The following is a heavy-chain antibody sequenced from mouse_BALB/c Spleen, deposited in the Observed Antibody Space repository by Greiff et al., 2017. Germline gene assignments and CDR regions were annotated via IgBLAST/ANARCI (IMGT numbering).Heavy chain of an antibody. J-gene: IGHJ3*01. D-gene: IGHD2-3*01. CDR3: TRKDGYSFAY. CDR1: GYTFTSYY. V-gene: IGHV1S81*02. CDR2: INPSNGGT. Sequence: QVHVKQSGAELVKPGASVKLSCKASGYTFTSYYMYWVKQRPGQGLEWIGEINPSNGGTNFNEKFKSKATLTVDKSSSTAYMQLSSLTSEDSAVYYCTRKDGYSFAYWGQGTLVTVSA.